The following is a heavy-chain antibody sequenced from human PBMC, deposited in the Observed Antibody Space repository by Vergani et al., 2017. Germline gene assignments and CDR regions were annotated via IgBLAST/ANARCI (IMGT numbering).Heavy chain of an antibody. CDR2: IYYSGST. J-gene: IGHJ4*02. CDR3: ARVPPIVTYXDILTGYYPYYFDY. D-gene: IGHD3-9*01. V-gene: IGHV4-59*01. Sequence: QVQLQESGPGLVKPSETLSLTCTVSGGSISSYYWSWIRQPPGKGLEWIGYIYYSGSTNYNPSLKSRVTISVDTSKNQFSLKLSSVTAADTAVYYCARVPPIVTYXDILTGYYPYYFDYWGQGTLVTVSS. CDR1: GGSISSYY.